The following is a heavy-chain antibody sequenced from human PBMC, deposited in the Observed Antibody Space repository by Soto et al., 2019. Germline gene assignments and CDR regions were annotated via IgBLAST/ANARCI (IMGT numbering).Heavy chain of an antibody. J-gene: IGHJ4*02. CDR2: IYYSGST. CDR1: VYAISSFS. V-gene: IGHV4-59*01. Sequence: SETLSLTCTVSVYAISSFSWSWIRQPPGKGLEWIGYIYYSGSTTYNPSFKSRVTISIDRSEKQFSLKLTSVTAADTAVYFCAGDFGSGSYRFDYWGQGALVTVSS. D-gene: IGHD3-10*01. CDR3: AGDFGSGSYRFDY.